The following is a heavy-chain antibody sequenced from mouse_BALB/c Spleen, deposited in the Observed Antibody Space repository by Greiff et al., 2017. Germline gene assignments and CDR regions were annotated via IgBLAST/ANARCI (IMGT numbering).Heavy chain of an antibody. J-gene: IGHJ4*01. Sequence: EVQRVESGPELVKPGASVKMSCKASGYTFTSYVMHWVKQKPGQGLEWIGYINPYNDGTKYNEKFKGKATLTSDKSSSTAYMELSSLTSEDSAVYYCARDYYGSSYRAMDYWGQGTSVTVSS. CDR1: GYTFTSYV. V-gene: IGHV1-14*01. D-gene: IGHD1-1*01. CDR2: INPYNDGT. CDR3: ARDYYGSSYRAMDY.